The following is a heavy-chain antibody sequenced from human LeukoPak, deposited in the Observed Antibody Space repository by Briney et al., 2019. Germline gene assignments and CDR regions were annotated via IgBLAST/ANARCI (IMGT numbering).Heavy chain of an antibody. Sequence: GGSLRLSCAASGFTFSSYAMSWVRQAPGKGLEWVSAISGSGGSTYYADSAKGRFTISRDNSKNTLYLQMSSLRAEDTAVYYCAKDGLNQDIVVVPATDAFDIWGQGTMVTVSS. CDR3: AKDGLNQDIVVVPATDAFDI. CDR2: ISGSGGST. CDR1: GFTFSSYA. V-gene: IGHV3-23*01. J-gene: IGHJ3*02. D-gene: IGHD2-2*01.